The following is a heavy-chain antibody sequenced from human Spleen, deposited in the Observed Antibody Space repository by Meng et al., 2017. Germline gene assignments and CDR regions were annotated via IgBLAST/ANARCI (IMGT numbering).Heavy chain of an antibody. J-gene: IGHJ3*02. CDR1: GGTFSSYT. CDR3: AKVLYYYDSSGYYIDAFDI. CDR2: IIPILGIA. Sequence: SVKVSCKASGGTFSSYTISWVRQAPGQGLEWMGRIIPILGIANYAQKFQGRVTITADKSTSTAYMELSSLRSEDTAVYYCAKVLYYYDSSGYYIDAFDIWGQGTMVTVSS. D-gene: IGHD3-22*01. V-gene: IGHV1-69*02.